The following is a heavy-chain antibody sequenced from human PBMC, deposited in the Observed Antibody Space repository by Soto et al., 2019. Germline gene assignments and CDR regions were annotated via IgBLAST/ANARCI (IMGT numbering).Heavy chain of an antibody. D-gene: IGHD2-2*01. V-gene: IGHV3-23*01. J-gene: IGHJ4*02. CDR1: GFTFSGYA. Sequence: ALMLESGGGLVQSGGSLRLSCAASGFTFSGYAMSWVRQAPGKGLEWVAVISGSGSRTDYADSVKGRFTISRDNSKNTTFLPMNRLRAEAPGVYYCAKDPPRPERRSSRWFQDCGQGPLVLVSS. CDR3: AKDPPRPERRSSRWFQD. CDR2: ISGSGSRT.